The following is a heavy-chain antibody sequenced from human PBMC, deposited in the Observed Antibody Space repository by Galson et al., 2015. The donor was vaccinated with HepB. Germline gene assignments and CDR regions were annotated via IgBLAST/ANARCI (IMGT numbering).Heavy chain of an antibody. J-gene: IGHJ6*02. CDR1: EFAFGSFS. CDR2: ITSSSSLI. V-gene: IGHV3-21*01. D-gene: IGHD3/OR15-3a*01. Sequence: LRLSCAASEFAFGSFSMNWVRQAPGKGLEWVSSITSSSSLIYYADSVKGRFTISRDNAKNSLFLQMNSLRAEDTAVYYCATTFGLVSHTYTMDVWGHGTTDTVSS. CDR3: ATTFGLVSHTYTMDV.